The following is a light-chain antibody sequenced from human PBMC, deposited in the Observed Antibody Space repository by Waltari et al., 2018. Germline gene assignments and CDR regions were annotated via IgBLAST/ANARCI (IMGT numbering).Light chain of an antibody. Sequence: DIQMTQSPSSVSASVGDRVTITCRASQGISSTLAWYQQKPGKVPNLLIYAASSLQSGGPARFSGSGSATDFTLTISSLQPEDSATYYCQQAKSFPLTFGPGTKVDIK. CDR3: QQAKSFPLT. V-gene: IGKV1-12*01. J-gene: IGKJ3*01. CDR1: QGISST. CDR2: AAS.